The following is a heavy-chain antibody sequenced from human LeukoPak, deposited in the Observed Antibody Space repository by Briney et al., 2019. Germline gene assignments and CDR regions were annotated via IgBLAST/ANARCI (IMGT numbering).Heavy chain of an antibody. CDR1: GFTFSSYA. V-gene: IGHV3-30-3*01. Sequence: GGSLRLSCAASGFTFSSYAMHWVRQAPGKGLEWVAVISYDGSNKYYADSVKGRFTISRDNSKNALYLQMNSLRAEDTAVYYCELNGGNSDWNYWGQGTLVTVSS. D-gene: IGHD4-23*01. CDR3: ELNGGNSDWNY. J-gene: IGHJ4*02. CDR2: ISYDGSNK.